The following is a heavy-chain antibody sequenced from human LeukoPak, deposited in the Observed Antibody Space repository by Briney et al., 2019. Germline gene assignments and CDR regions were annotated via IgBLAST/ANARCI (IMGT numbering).Heavy chain of an antibody. D-gene: IGHD2-21*02. CDR2: IYYSGST. CDR1: GGSISSSSYY. CDR3: ARDKLGDYYFDY. V-gene: IGHV4-39*07. J-gene: IGHJ4*02. Sequence: SETLSLACTVSGGSISSSSYYWGWIRQPPGKGLEWIGSIYYSGSTYYNPSLKSRVTISVDTSKNQFSLKLSSVTAADTAVYYCARDKLGDYYFDYWGQGTLVTVSS.